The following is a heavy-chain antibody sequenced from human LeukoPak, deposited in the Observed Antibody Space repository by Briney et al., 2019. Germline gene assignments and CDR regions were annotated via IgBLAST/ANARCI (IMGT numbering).Heavy chain of an antibody. J-gene: IGHJ4*02. CDR1: GGSISSYY. D-gene: IGHD4-17*01. CDR2: IYYSGST. Sequence: SETLSLTCTVSGGSISSYYWSWIRQPPGKGLEWIGYIYYSGSTNYNPSLKSRVTISVDTSKNQFSLKLSSVTAADTAVYYCARGGYGDPPAYWGQGTLVTVSS. V-gene: IGHV4-59*01. CDR3: ARGGYGDPPAY.